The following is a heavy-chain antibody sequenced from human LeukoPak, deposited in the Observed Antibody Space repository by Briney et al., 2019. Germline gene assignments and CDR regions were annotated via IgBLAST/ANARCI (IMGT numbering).Heavy chain of an antibody. D-gene: IGHD3-22*01. CDR2: ISGSGGST. CDR1: GFTFSSYA. Sequence: GGSLRLSCAASGFTFSSYAMSWVRQAPGKGLEWVSAISGSGGSTYYADSVKGRFTISRDNSKNTLYLQMNSLSAEDTAVYYCAKIEWLLPQYYFDYWGQGTLVTVSS. J-gene: IGHJ4*02. CDR3: AKIEWLLPQYYFDY. V-gene: IGHV3-23*01.